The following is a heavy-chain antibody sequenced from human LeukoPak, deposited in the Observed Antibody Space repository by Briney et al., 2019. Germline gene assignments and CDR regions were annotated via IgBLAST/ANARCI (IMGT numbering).Heavy chain of an antibody. D-gene: IGHD5-12*01. CDR3: ARDSGYGLPIDAFDI. J-gene: IGHJ3*02. V-gene: IGHV4-59*01. CDR2: IYYSGST. CDR1: GGSISSYY. Sequence: PSETLSLTCTVSGGSISSYYWSWIRQPPGKGLEWIGYIYYSGSTNYNPSLKSRVTISVGTSKNQFSLKLSSVTAADTAVYYCARDSGYGLPIDAFDIWGQGTMVTVSS.